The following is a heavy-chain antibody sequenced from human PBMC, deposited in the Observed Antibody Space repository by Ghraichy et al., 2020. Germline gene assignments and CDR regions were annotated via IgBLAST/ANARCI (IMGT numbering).Heavy chain of an antibody. CDR1: GFTFSDYF. D-gene: IGHD6-19*01. V-gene: IGHV3-11*06. Sequence: GGSLRLSCAASGFTFSDYFMSWIRQAPGKGLEWISYISDDSSDSTYADSVKGRFTLSRDNAKNSLYLQMNSLRAEDTAVYYCVRDKSAVSGREFDYWGQGTLVTVSS. J-gene: IGHJ4*02. CDR3: VRDKSAVSGREFDY. CDR2: ISDDSSDS.